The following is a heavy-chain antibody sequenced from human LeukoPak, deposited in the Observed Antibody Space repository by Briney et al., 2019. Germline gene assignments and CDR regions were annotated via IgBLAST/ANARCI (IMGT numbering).Heavy chain of an antibody. CDR3: ASEKGYCSGGSCHYFDY. Sequence: TGRSLRLSCAASGFTFTSYAMHWVRQAPGKGLEWVAVISYDGSNKYYADSVKGRFTISRGNSKNTLYLQMSSLRVEDTAIYYCASEKGYCSGGSCHYFDYWGQGTLVTVSS. V-gene: IGHV3-30*03. CDR2: ISYDGSNK. J-gene: IGHJ4*02. D-gene: IGHD2-15*01. CDR1: GFTFTSYA.